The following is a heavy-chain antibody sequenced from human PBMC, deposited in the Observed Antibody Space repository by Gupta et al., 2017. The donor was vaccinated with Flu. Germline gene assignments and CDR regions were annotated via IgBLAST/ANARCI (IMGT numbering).Heavy chain of an antibody. V-gene: IGHV3-9*01. CDR2: ISWNSGSI. CDR3: AKSGSYDSSGYYYDY. CDR1: GFTFDDYA. D-gene: IGHD3-22*01. Sequence: EVQLVESGGGLVQPGRSLRLSCAASGFTFDDYAMHWVRQAPGKGLEWVSGISWNSGSIGYADSVKGRFTISRDNAKNSLYLQMNSLRAEDTALYYCAKSGSYDSSGYYYDYGGQGTLVTVSS. J-gene: IGHJ4*02.